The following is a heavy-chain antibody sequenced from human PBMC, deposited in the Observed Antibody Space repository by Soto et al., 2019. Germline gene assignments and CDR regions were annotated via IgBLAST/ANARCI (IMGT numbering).Heavy chain of an antibody. CDR1: GGTVSSYA. D-gene: IGHD3-10*01. CDR2: FIPIFVSA. J-gene: IGHJ4*02. CDR3: ARDVSSDTTGFRGYDL. Sequence: QLHLVQSGAEVKKAGSSVKVSCKASGGTVSSYAMKWVRQAPGKGLEWMGVFIPIFVSAHYAPKFQGRITITADESTSTAYMELSGLTSEDTAIYYCARDVSSDTTGFRGYDLWGQGTQVTVSS. V-gene: IGHV1-69*01.